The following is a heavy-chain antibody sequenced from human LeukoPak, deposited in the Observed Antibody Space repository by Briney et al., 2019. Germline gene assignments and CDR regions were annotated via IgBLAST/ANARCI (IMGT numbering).Heavy chain of an antibody. J-gene: IGHJ4*02. D-gene: IGHD1-1*01. CDR2: IYHSGST. Sequence: RSSETLSLTCTVSGYSISSGYYWGWIRQPPGKGLEWIGSIYHSGSTYYNPSLKSRVTISVDTSKNQFSLKLSSVTAADTAVYYCARDPPRYNWNREEIDYWGRGTLVTVSS. CDR3: ARDPPRYNWNREEIDY. V-gene: IGHV4-38-2*02. CDR1: GYSISSGYY.